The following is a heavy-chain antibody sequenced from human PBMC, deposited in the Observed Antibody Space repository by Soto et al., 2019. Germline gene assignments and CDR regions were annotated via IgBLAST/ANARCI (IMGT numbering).Heavy chain of an antibody. J-gene: IGHJ4*02. D-gene: IGHD3-22*01. CDR2: ISYDGSNK. CDR1: GFTFSSYG. V-gene: IGHV3-30*18. CDR3: AKGHYYYSCGYFDY. Sequence: GGSLRLSCAASGFTFSSYGMHWVRQAPGKGLEWVAVISYDGSNKYYANSVKGRFTISRDNSKNTLYLQMNSLSADDTAVYYCAKGHYYYSCGYFDYWGQGTLVTVSS.